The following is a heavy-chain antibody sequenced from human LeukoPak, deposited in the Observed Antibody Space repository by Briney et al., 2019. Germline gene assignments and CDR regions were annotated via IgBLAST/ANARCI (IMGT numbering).Heavy chain of an antibody. CDR2: INPNSGAT. D-gene: IGHD3-22*01. J-gene: IGHJ4*02. V-gene: IGHV1-2*02. Sequence: ASLKVSCKASGYTFTGPYIHWMRQAPGQGLEWMGWINPNSGATKYAQKFQGRVTVARDTSTSTAYMELSGLRADDTAAYYCARAGYDSSGYYSYWGQGTLVTVSS. CDR1: GYTFTGPY. CDR3: ARAGYDSSGYYSY.